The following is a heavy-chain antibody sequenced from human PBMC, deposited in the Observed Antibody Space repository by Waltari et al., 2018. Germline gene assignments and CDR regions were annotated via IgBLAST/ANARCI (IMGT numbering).Heavy chain of an antibody. CDR2: LYGSGST. Sequence: QVQLQESGPGLVKPSETLSLTCAVSGGSISSNYWSWIRQSPGKGLEWIGYLYGSGSTSYNPSLKSLVTISTVTSKNQFSLKLSSVTVADTAVYYCARLGTNNRFDVWGPGVLVTVSS. J-gene: IGHJ5*02. CDR3: ARLGTNNRFDV. CDR1: GGSISSNY. D-gene: IGHD1-26*01. V-gene: IGHV4-59*12.